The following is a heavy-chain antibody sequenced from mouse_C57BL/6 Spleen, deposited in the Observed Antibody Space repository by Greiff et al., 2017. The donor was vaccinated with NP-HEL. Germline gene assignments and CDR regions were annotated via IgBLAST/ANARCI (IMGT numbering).Heavy chain of an antibody. J-gene: IGHJ1*03. Sequence: VQLQQPGAELVRPGSSVKLSCKASGYTFTSYWMDWVKQRPGQGLEWIGNIYPSDSETHYNQKFKDKATLTVDKSSSTAYMQLSSLTSEDSAVYYCARDGFYYGSSYRVFDVWGTGTTVTVSS. CDR3: ARDGFYYGSSYRVFDV. CDR1: GYTFTSYW. CDR2: IYPSDSET. D-gene: IGHD1-1*01. V-gene: IGHV1-61*01.